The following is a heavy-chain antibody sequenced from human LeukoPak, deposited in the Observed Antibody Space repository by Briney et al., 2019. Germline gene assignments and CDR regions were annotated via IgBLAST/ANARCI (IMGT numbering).Heavy chain of an antibody. D-gene: IGHD4-11*01. Sequence: SETLSLTCTVSGGSISSSSYYWGWIRQPPGKGLAWIRSIYYSGSTYYNPSLKSRVTISVDTSKNQFSLKLSSVTAADTAVYYCARPRLLYSNYYYYYYMDVWGKGTTVTVSS. CDR1: GGSISSSSYY. V-gene: IGHV4-39*01. J-gene: IGHJ6*03. CDR3: ARPRLLYSNYYYYYYMDV. CDR2: IYYSGST.